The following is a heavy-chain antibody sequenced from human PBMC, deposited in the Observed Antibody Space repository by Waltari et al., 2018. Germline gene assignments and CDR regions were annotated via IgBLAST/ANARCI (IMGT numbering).Heavy chain of an antibody. D-gene: IGHD2-2*01. CDR2: TSYDGGSE. V-gene: IGHV3-30*01. Sequence: QVQLVESGGGVVQPGRSLRLSCVASGFTFSTYAMHWVRQAPGKGLEWVAVTSYDGGSEDYADSVKGRFTISRDNSKNTVCLQMNSLRAEDTAVYYCARAYDAYSSSTFQNYWGRGTLVTVSS. CDR3: ARAYDAYSSSTFQNY. CDR1: GFTFSTYA. J-gene: IGHJ1*01.